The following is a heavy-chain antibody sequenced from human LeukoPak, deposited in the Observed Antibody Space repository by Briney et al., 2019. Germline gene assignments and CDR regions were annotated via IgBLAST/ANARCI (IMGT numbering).Heavy chain of an antibody. CDR3: TRSLDY. J-gene: IGHJ4*02. V-gene: IGHV3-7*02. Sequence: GGSLRLSCAASGFTFSGYWMDWVRQAPGKGLEWVANIKPDGSEIYYVDSVKGRFTISRDNAKNSLYLQMNSLRAEDTAVYYGTRSLDYWGQGTLVTVSS. CDR2: IKPDGSEI. D-gene: IGHD2-15*01. CDR1: GFTFSGYW.